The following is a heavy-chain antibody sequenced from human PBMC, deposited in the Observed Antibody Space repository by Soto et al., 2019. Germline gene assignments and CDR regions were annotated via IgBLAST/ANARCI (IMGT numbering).Heavy chain of an antibody. Sequence: ASVKVSCKASGYTFTGYYMHWVRQAPGQGLEWMGWINPNSGGTNYAQKFQGRVTMTRDTSISTAYMELSRLRSDDTAVYYCETSAYDFWSRLTFDYWGQGTLVTVSS. J-gene: IGHJ4*02. CDR2: INPNSGGT. CDR1: GYTFTGYY. CDR3: ETSAYDFWSRLTFDY. D-gene: IGHD3-3*01. V-gene: IGHV1-2*02.